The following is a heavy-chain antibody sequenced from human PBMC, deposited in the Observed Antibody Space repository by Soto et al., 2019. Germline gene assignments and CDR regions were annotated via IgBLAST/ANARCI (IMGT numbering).Heavy chain of an antibody. V-gene: IGHV1-18*01. CDR3: ARDLRGVLHHHYYYYGLDG. D-gene: IGHD2-8*01. J-gene: IGHJ6*02. CDR2: ISAYNGNT. Sequence: ASVKVSCKACGYTFTTYGISWVRQAPGQGLEWMGWISAYNGNTNYAQKLQGRVTMTTDTSTSTAYMELRSLRSDDTAVYYCARDLRGVLHHHYYYYGLDGWGQGTTVTVSS. CDR1: GYTFTTYG.